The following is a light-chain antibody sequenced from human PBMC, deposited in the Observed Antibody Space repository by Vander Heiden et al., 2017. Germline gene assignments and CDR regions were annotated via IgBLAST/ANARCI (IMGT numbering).Light chain of an antibody. CDR1: SGSIASDS. V-gene: IGLV6-57*04. CDR3: QSYDTNNWV. CDR2: EHN. Sequence: NFMLTPPLSVSESPGKTATISCTRSSGSIASDSVQWYQQRPGSAPTTVIYEHNHRPFGVPDRFSGSIDRSSNSASLTISGLKTEDEADYYCQSYDTNNWVFGGGTKLTVL. J-gene: IGLJ3*02.